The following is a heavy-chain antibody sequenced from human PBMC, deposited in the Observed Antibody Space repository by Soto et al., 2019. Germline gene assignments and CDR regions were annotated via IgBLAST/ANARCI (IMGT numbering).Heavy chain of an antibody. D-gene: IGHD2-15*01. CDR1: GYSFTSYD. CDR3: ARQKVDASDY. Sequence: QVQLVQSGAEVKKPGASVKVSCKASGYSFTSYDINRVRQATGQGVEYMGWVKPNSGNTGYAQKFQGRVTLTRNTSINTAYTELSSLRSEDTAVYYCARQKVDASDYWGQGTLVTVSS. V-gene: IGHV1-8*01. CDR2: VKPNSGNT. J-gene: IGHJ4*02.